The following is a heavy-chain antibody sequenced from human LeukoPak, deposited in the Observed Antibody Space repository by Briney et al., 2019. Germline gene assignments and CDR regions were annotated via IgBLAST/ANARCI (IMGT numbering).Heavy chain of an antibody. D-gene: IGHD4-17*01. J-gene: IGHJ5*02. CDR3: ASHLWTTGFDP. Sequence: SGTLSLTCTVSGVSISSYYWSWIRQPPGKGLEWIGYMSYTGSGSTNYNPSLKSRVTISVDTSKNQFSLKLSSVTAADTAVYFCASHLWTTGFDPWGQGTLVTVSS. CDR2: MSYTGSGST. CDR1: GVSISSYY. V-gene: IGHV4-59*08.